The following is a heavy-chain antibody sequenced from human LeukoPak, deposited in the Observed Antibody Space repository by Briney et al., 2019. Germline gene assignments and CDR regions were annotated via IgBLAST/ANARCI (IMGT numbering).Heavy chain of an antibody. CDR2: IIPIPGIA. CDR3: ASTLVVPAAMDWYDP. V-gene: IGHV1-69*04. CDR1: GGTFSSYA. D-gene: IGHD2-2*01. Sequence: SVKASRKASGGTFSSYAISWVRQAPGQGLEWMGRIIPIPGIANYAQKFQGRVTITADKSTSTAYMELSSLGSEDTAVYYCASTLVVPAAMDWYDPWGQGTLVTVSS. J-gene: IGHJ5*02.